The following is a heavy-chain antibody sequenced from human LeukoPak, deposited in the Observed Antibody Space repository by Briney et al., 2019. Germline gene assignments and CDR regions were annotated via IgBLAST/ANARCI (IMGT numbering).Heavy chain of an antibody. Sequence: ASVKVSFTASGYTFTSYGISWVRQAPGQGLEWMGSISAYNGNRNYAQKLQGRVTMTTDTSTSTAYMELRSLRSDDTAVYYCARDRLTYYFDSSGYPTGGLPNDYWGQGTLVTVSS. D-gene: IGHD3-22*01. V-gene: IGHV1-18*01. CDR3: ARDRLTYYFDSSGYPTGGLPNDY. CDR2: ISAYNGNR. CDR1: GYTFTSYG. J-gene: IGHJ4*02.